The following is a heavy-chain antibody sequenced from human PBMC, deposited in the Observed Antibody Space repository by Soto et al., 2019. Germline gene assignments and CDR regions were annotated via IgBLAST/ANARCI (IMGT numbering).Heavy chain of an antibody. V-gene: IGHV3-48*01. CDR3: ARGLGNHRLAEGAFDI. CDR1: XFTFSSYS. CDR2: ISSSSSTI. Sequence: EVXLVXSXGGLVQPGXXXXXXCAASXFTFSSYSMNWVRQAPGKGXXXXSYISSSSSTIYYADSVKGRFXIXXXXXXXXXXXXXXXXXXXXTAVYYCARGLGNHRLAEGAFDIWGQGTMVTVSS. J-gene: IGHJ3*02. D-gene: IGHD3-10*01.